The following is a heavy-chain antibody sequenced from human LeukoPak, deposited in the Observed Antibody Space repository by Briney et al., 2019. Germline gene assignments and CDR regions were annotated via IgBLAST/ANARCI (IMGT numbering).Heavy chain of an antibody. CDR3: AKKFRAIAADALDY. D-gene: IGHD6-13*01. CDR2: ISCSGGST. Sequence: PGGSLRLSCAASGFTFSSYAMSWVRQAPGKGLEWVSAISCSGGSTYYADSVKGRFTISRDHSKNTLYLQMNSLRAEDTAVYYCAKKFRAIAADALDYWGQGTLVTVSS. J-gene: IGHJ4*02. V-gene: IGHV3-23*01. CDR1: GFTFSSYA.